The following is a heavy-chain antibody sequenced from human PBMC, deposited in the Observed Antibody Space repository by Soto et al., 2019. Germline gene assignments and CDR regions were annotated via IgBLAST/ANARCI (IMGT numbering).Heavy chain of an antibody. V-gene: IGHV3-66*01. J-gene: IGHJ4*02. Sequence: GGSLRLSCAASGFTVSSNYMSWVRQAPGKGLEWVSIIYSGGSTYYADSVKGRFTISRDNSKNTLYLQMNSLRAEDTAVYYCSRGGSSGWYYYWGQGTLVTVSS. D-gene: IGHD6-19*01. CDR1: GFTVSSNY. CDR2: IYSGGST. CDR3: SRGGSSGWYYY.